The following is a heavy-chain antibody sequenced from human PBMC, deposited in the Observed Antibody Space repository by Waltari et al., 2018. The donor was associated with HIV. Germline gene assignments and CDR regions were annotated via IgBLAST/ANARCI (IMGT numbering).Heavy chain of an antibody. J-gene: IGHJ4*02. Sequence: DVHLVQSGGGLIQPGGSLRLSCAASDFSVDNNYMTWVRQAPGKGVEWVVISYSGGKTYLADSVRGRFTISRDASVNTLYLQMNTLRVEDTAIYYCAAKAGGGDYPILDYWGQGTLVTVSS. D-gene: IGHD2-21*02. CDR3: AAKAGGGDYPILDY. CDR2: SYSGGKT. V-gene: IGHV3-53*01. CDR1: DFSVDNNY.